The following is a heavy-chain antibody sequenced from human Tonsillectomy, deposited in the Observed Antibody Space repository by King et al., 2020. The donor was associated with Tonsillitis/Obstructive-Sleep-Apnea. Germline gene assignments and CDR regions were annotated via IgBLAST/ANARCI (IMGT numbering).Heavy chain of an antibody. J-gene: IGHJ2*01. CDR1: GGTFSNYI. CDR3: AGDGGDAGAWPPGYLDH. Sequence: QLVQSGAEVKKPGSSVKVSCKASGGTFSNYIISWVRQAPGQGLEWMGGIIPIPGIANYAQKFQGRVTITADKSTSTAYMELSSLRSEDTAEYYCAGDGGDAGAWPPGYLDHWGRGTLVSVSA. CDR2: IIPIPGIA. D-gene: IGHD3-16*01. V-gene: IGHV1-69*10.